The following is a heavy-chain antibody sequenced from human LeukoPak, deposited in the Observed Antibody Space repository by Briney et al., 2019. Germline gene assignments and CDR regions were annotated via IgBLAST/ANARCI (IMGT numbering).Heavy chain of an antibody. CDR2: ISGSGGST. CDR3: AKPHSSGSYYDY. J-gene: IGHJ4*02. CDR1: GFTFSSYG. V-gene: IGHV3-23*01. Sequence: GGSLRLSCAASGFTFSSYGMSWVRQAPGKGLEWVSAISGSGGSTYYADSVKGRFTISRDNAKNTLYMQMNSLRAEDTAVYYCAKPHSSGSYYDYWGQGTLVTVSS. D-gene: IGHD6-19*01.